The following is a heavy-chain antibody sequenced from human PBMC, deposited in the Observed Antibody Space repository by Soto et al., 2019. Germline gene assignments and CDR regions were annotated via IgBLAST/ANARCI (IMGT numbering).Heavy chain of an antibody. V-gene: IGHV1-46*01. CDR2: INPSGGST. Sequence: ASVKVSCKASGYTFTSYYMHWVRQAPGQGLEWMGIINPSGGSTSYAQKFQGRVTMTRDTSTSTVYMELSSLRSEDTAGYYCARVFRSGYRLPNYYYYGMDVWGQGT. CDR3: ARVFRSGYRLPNYYYYGMDV. D-gene: IGHD2-2*01. J-gene: IGHJ6*02. CDR1: GYTFTSYY.